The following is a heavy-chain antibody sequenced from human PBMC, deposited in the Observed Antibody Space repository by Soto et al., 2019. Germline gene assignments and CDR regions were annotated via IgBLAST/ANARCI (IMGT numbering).Heavy chain of an antibody. V-gene: IGHV4-34*01. CDR2: INHSGST. CDR3: ARVRSYYDFWSGYSSWFDP. J-gene: IGHJ5*02. CDR1: GGSFSGYY. D-gene: IGHD3-3*01. Sequence: SETLSLTCAVYGGSFSGYYWSWIRQPPGKGLEWIGEINHSGSTNYNPSLKSRVTISVDTSKNQFSLKLSSVTAADTAVYYCARVRSYYDFWSGYSSWFDPWGQGTLVTVSS.